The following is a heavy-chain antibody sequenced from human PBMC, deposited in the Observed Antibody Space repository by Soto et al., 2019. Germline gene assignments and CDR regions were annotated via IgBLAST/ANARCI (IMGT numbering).Heavy chain of an antibody. Sequence: ASVKVSCKASGFTFTSSAVQWVRQAPGQGLEWLGRINPKSGGTSTAQKFQGWVTMTTDTSISTASMELTRLTSDDTAIYYCARGDSTDCSNGVCSFFYNHDMDVWGQGTTVTVSS. J-gene: IGHJ6*02. CDR3: ARGDSTDCSNGVCSFFYNHDMDV. CDR2: INPKSGGT. D-gene: IGHD2-8*01. CDR1: GFTFTSSA. V-gene: IGHV1-2*04.